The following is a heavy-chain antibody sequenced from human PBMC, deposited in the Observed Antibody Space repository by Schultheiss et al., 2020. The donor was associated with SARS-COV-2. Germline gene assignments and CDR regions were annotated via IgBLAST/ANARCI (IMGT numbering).Heavy chain of an antibody. CDR3: ARGLGRGPRRIYGMDV. CDR1: GGSISSGGYY. Sequence: SETLSLTCTVSGGSISSGGYYWSWIRQHPGKGLEWIGYIYYSGSTYYNPSLKSRVTISVDTSKNQFSLKLSSVTAADTAVYYGARGLGRGPRRIYGMDVWGQGTTVTVSS. V-gene: IGHV4-31*03. J-gene: IGHJ6*02. D-gene: IGHD1-26*01. CDR2: IYYSGST.